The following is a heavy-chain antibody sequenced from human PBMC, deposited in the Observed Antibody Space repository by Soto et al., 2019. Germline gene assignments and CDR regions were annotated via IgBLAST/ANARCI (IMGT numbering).Heavy chain of an antibody. J-gene: IGHJ6*02. CDR2: SDHSGRT. D-gene: IGHD3-16*01. V-gene: IGHV4-34*01. CDR1: GGSFSGFY. CDR3: ARGMGEESTFYKYYGMDV. Sequence: SETLSLTCAFYGGSFSGFYWSWIRQPPGKGLEWIGESDHSGRTKYNAPLKSRVTISVDTSKKQFSLKLSSVTAADTAVYYCARGMGEESTFYKYYGMDVWGQGTTVTVSS.